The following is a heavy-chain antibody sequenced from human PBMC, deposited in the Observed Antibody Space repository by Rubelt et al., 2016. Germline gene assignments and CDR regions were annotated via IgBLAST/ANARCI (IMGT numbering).Heavy chain of an antibody. CDR2: IYYSGSA. D-gene: IGHD2-21*02. V-gene: IGHV4-59*08. CDR3: ALTTIIPGMDV. J-gene: IGHJ6*02. CDR1: GGSISTYY. Sequence: QVQLQESGPGLVKPSETLSLTCAVSGGSISTYYWSWIRQPPGKGLEWIGSIYYSGSANYNPSLKSRVTISVDTSKNQFSLKLTSVTATDTAVYYCALTTIIPGMDVWGQGTTVTVSS.